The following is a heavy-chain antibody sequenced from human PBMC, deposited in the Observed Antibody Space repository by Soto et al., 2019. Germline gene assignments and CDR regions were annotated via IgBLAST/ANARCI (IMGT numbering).Heavy chain of an antibody. V-gene: IGHV3-23*01. Sequence: GGSLRLSCAVSGFTFNSYAMTWFRQAPGKGLAWAPLIGGSGGGTFYAESVQGRFTISRDISTNTLFLQMKSLRIEDTAMYYCARVANIEDAFDIWGQGTMVTVSS. CDR1: GFTFNSYA. CDR2: IGGSGGGT. J-gene: IGHJ3*02. CDR3: ARVANIEDAFDI.